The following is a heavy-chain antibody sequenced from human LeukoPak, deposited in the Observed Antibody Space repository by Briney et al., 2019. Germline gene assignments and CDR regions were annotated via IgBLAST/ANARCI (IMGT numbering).Heavy chain of an antibody. CDR2: IGYTGDST. Sequence: GSLRLSCAASGFTFSSYAMNWVRQAPGKGLEWVSGIGYTGDSTFYADSVKGRFTVSRDSSKNTLFLHMNSLRAEDTALYYCAKSPTVDAAFDIWGQGAMVTVSS. CDR1: GFTFSSYA. CDR3: AKSPTVDAAFDI. J-gene: IGHJ3*02. V-gene: IGHV3-23*01. D-gene: IGHD4-23*01.